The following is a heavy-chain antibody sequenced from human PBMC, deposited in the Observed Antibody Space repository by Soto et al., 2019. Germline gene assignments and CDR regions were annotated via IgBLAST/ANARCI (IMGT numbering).Heavy chain of an antibody. Sequence: SETLSLTCTVSGGSISSYYWSWIRQPPGKGLEWIGYIYYSGSTNYNPSLKSRVTISVDTSKNQFSLKLSSVTAADTAVYYCARARSEYYGSGSYYTFDYWGQGTLVTVSS. J-gene: IGHJ4*02. V-gene: IGHV4-59*01. CDR2: IYYSGST. CDR3: ARARSEYYGSGSYYTFDY. D-gene: IGHD3-10*01. CDR1: GGSISSYY.